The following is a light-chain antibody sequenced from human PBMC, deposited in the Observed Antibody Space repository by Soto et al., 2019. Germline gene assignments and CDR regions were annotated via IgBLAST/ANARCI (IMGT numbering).Light chain of an antibody. CDR3: QQRSNWPMST. CDR2: AAS. CDR1: QSISRY. J-gene: IGKJ5*01. Sequence: DIQMTQSPSSLSASIGDRVTITCRASQSISRYLIWYQQKPGKAPKLLIYAASDLQSGVPSRFSGSGSGTDFTLTISSLQPEDFATYYCQQRSNWPMSTFGQGTRLEIK. V-gene: IGKV1-39*01.